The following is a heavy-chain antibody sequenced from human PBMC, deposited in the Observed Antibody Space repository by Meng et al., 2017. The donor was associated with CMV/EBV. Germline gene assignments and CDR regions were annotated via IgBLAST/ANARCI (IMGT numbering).Heavy chain of an antibody. Sequence: QLGEEVETPGAAANVSSEASAYTFTGYYMHWWRQSPGQGLDRMGWINPNSGSTNDAQKFQGRVTMTRDTSISTAYMELSRLRSDDTAVYYCAIYRVAMAVKHWFDPWGQGTLVTVSS. J-gene: IGHJ5*02. CDR3: AIYRVAMAVKHWFDP. CDR1: AYTFTGYY. CDR2: INPNSGST. V-gene: IGHV1-2*02. D-gene: IGHD6-19*01.